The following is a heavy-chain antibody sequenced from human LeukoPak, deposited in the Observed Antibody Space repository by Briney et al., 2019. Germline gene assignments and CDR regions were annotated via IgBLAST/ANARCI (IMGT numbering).Heavy chain of an antibody. J-gene: IGHJ4*02. CDR2: MNQDGSAI. CDR3: ARTVPGYPDDYFDY. Sequence: GGSLRLSCAASGFTFSRHWMSWVRQASGKGLERVAHMNQDGSAIYSIDSVKGRFTISRDNDKNSLYLQMTGLTVADTAVYYCARTVPGYPDDYFDYWGQGTLVTVSS. D-gene: IGHD6-19*01. CDR1: GFTFSRHW. V-gene: IGHV3-7*01.